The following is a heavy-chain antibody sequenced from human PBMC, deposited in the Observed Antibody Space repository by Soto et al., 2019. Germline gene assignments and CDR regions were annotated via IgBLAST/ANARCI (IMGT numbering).Heavy chain of an antibody. CDR3: ARDRIEVDGTNCFDT. J-gene: IGHJ5*02. CDR1: GFTFSDYY. Sequence: PGGSLRLSCAASGFTFSDYYMSWIRQAPGKGLEWVSYISSSSSYTNYADSVKGRFTISRDNAKNSLYLQMNSLRAEDTAVYYCARDRIEVDGTNCFDTWGQGTLVTVSS. V-gene: IGHV3-11*06. CDR2: ISSSSSYT. D-gene: IGHD6-19*01.